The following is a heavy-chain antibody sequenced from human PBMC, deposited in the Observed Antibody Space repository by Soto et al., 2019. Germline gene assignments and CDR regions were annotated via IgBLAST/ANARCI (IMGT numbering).Heavy chain of an antibody. V-gene: IGHV3-7*01. D-gene: IGHD2-2*01. CDR2: IKQDGSQT. Sequence: EVQLVESGGGLVQPGGSLRLSCVASGFTFNYFWMTWVRQTPGKGLEWVAKIKQDGSQTYYADSVQGRFFISRDDPKNSVYLKMDILRVEDSAVYYCARGAECSRSRCDGWGPNWFDSWGQGTLVTVSS. J-gene: IGHJ5*01. CDR3: ARGAECSRSRCDGWGPNWFDS. CDR1: GFTFNYFW.